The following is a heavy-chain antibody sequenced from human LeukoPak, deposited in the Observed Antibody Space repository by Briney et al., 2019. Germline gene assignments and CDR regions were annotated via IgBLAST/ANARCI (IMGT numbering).Heavy chain of an antibody. CDR2: ISSSSSYI. D-gene: IGHD5-24*01. CDR1: GFTFSSYS. J-gene: IGHJ4*02. Sequence: NPGGSLRLSCAASGFTFSSYSMNWVRQAPGKGLEWVSSISSSSSYIYYADSVKGRFTISRDNAKNSLYLQMNSLRAEDTAVYYCARRWLQSSAFDYWGQGTLVTVSS. CDR3: ARRWLQSSAFDY. V-gene: IGHV3-21*01.